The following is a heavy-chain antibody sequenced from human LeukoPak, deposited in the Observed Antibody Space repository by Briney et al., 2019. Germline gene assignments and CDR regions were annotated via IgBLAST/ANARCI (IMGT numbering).Heavy chain of an antibody. CDR1: GYTFTGYY. CDR2: INTNSGGT. CDR3: ARDGGYYYGSGSYGYGMDV. D-gene: IGHD3-10*01. Sequence: ASVNLSCKASGYTFTGYYIHWVRQAPGQWLEWIGWINTNSGGTNYAQRFQDRVTMIRDTSISTVYMELNRLRSDETAVYYCARDGGYYYGSGSYGYGMDVWGQGPTVTVSS. V-gene: IGHV1-2*02. J-gene: IGHJ6*01.